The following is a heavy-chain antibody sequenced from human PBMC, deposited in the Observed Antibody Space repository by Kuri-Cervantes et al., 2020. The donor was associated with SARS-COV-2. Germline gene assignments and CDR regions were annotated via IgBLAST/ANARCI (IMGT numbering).Heavy chain of an antibody. CDR1: GFNFSRYD. D-gene: IGHD5-24*01. V-gene: IGHV3-13*03. CDR2: ISTAGDT. Sequence: GASQETCCAACGFNFSRYDIHLVRQATGKGREWVSTISTAGDTYYPVSVKGQFTISRENAKNSLYLQMNSLRAGDTAVYYCARRCRVLDEGDAFDILGQGTMVTVSS. CDR3: ARRCRVLDEGDAFDI. J-gene: IGHJ3*02.